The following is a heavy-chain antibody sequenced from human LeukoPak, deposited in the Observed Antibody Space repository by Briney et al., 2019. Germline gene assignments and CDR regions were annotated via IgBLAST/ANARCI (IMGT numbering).Heavy chain of an antibody. D-gene: IGHD2-2*01. CDR2: INPNSGGT. V-gene: IGHV1-2*02. J-gene: IGHJ4*02. CDR1: GYTFTSYG. CDR3: ARVKLIGDCSSTSCPFGY. Sequence: ASVKVSRKASGYTFTSYGISWVRQAPGQGLEWMGWINPNSGGTNYAQKFQGRVTMTRDTSISTAYMELSRLRSDDTAVYYCARVKLIGDCSSTSCPFGYWGQGTLVTVSS.